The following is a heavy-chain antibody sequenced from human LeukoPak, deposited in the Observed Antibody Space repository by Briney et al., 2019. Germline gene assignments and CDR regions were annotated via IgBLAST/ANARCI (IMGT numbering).Heavy chain of an antibody. CDR2: VHYSGST. J-gene: IGHJ2*01. CDR3: ARHVRVVTAQLYWYFDL. CDR1: GGSISSDHYS. D-gene: IGHD2-21*02. V-gene: IGHV4-39*01. Sequence: SETLSLTCAVSGGSISSDHYSWGWIPQTPGKELEWIRSVHYSGSTYSKSRVTISIDTSKNQISLALSSVTTADTAVYYCARHVRVVTAQLYWYFDLWGGGSLVTVCS.